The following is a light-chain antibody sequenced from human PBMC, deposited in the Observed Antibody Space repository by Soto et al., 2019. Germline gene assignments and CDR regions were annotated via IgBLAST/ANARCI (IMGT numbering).Light chain of an antibody. CDR1: SSDVGGYNY. J-gene: IGLJ3*02. CDR2: DVS. V-gene: IGLV2-11*01. CDR3: CSYAGSYTWV. Sequence: QSALTQPRSVSGSLGQSVTISCTGTSSDVGGYNYVSWYQQEPGKAPELMIYDVSNRPSGVPDRFSGSKSDNTASLTISGLLAEGEADYYCCSYAGSYTWVFGGGTQLTVL.